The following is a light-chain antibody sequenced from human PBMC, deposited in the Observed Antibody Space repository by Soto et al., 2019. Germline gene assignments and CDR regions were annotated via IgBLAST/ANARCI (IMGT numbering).Light chain of an antibody. V-gene: IGKV3-11*01. CDR2: DTS. Sequence: EIVLTQSPATLSLSPGERATLSCRASQSVRSYLAWYQQKPGQAPRLLIYDTSNRATGIPARFSGSGSGTDFTLTISSLEPEDFAVYYCHQRSNWPLTFGVGTKVEIK. CDR1: QSVRSY. J-gene: IGKJ4*01. CDR3: HQRSNWPLT.